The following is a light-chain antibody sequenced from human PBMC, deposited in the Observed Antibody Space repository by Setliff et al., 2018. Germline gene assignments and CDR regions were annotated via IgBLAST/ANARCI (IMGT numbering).Light chain of an antibody. Sequence: QSALTQPRSVSGSPGQSVTISCTGTSSDVGRYNFVSWYQQHPGKAPKLIIYDVTKRPSGVPDRFSGSKSGNTASLTISGLQAEDGADYSCCSYADTYISVFGTGTKVTVL. J-gene: IGLJ1*01. CDR1: SSDVGRYNF. CDR2: DVT. CDR3: CSYADTYISV. V-gene: IGLV2-11*01.